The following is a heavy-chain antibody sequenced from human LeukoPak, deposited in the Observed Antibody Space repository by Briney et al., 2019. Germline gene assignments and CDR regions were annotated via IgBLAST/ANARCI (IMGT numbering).Heavy chain of an antibody. CDR3: ARDLAGPPQEAFDI. Sequence: GGSLRLSCAASGVTFSSYWMSWVRQAPGKRLEWVANIRQDGSEKYNVDSVRGRFTISRDNAENSLFLQMNSLRAEDTAVYYCARDLAGPPQEAFDIWGQGTMVTVS. V-gene: IGHV3-7*01. CDR2: IRQDGSEK. J-gene: IGHJ3*02. CDR1: GVTFSSYW.